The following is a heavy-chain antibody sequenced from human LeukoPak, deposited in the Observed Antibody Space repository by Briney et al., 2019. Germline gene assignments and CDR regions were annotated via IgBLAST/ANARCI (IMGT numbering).Heavy chain of an antibody. CDR1: GFTFSSYS. CDR3: ARDNRPGCDILTGPLGYYYGMDV. D-gene: IGHD3-9*01. V-gene: IGHV3-21*01. Sequence: GGSLRLSCAASGFTFSSYSMNWVRQAPGKGLEWVSSISSSSSYIYYADSVKGRFTISRDNAKNSLYLQMNSLRAEDTAVYYCARDNRPGCDILTGPLGYYYGMDVWGQGTTVTVSS. J-gene: IGHJ6*02. CDR2: ISSSSSYI.